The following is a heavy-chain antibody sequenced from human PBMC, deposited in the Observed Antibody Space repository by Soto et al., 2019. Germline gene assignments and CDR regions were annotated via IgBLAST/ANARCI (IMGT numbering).Heavy chain of an antibody. D-gene: IGHD3-22*01. CDR1: GFSLSTSGVG. CDR3: AQTRYDYDSSGYQRGKYYFDY. CDR2: IYWDDDK. V-gene: IGHV2-5*02. Sequence: QITLKESGPTLVKPTQTLTLTCTFSGFSLSTSGVGVGWIRQPPGKALEWLALIYWDDDKRYSPSLKSRLTITKDTSKKQVVLTMTNMDPVDTATYYCAQTRYDYDSSGYQRGKYYFDYWGQGTLVTVSS. J-gene: IGHJ4*02.